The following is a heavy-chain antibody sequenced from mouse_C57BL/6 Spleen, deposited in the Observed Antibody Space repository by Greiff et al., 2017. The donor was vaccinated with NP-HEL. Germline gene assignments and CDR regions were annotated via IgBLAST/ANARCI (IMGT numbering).Heavy chain of an antibody. V-gene: IGHV1-81*01. CDR1: GYTFTSYG. D-gene: IGHD2-4*01. J-gene: IGHJ3*01. Sequence: QVQLQQSGAELARPGASVKLSCKASGYTFTSYGISWVKQRTGQGLEWIGEIYPRSGNTYYNEKFKGKATLTADKSSSTAYMELRSLTSEDSAVYFCARREAIYYDYDAWFAYWGQGTLVTVSA. CDR3: ARREAIYYDYDAWFAY. CDR2: IYPRSGNT.